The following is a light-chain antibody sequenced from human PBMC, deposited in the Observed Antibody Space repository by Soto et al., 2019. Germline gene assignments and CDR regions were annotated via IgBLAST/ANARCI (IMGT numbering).Light chain of an antibody. CDR1: SSDVGGYNY. V-gene: IGLV2-14*01. Sequence: QSALTQPASVSGSPGKSITISCTGTSSDVGGYNYVYWYQQHPGKAPKLLIYDVSNRPSGFSNRFSGSKSGNTASLTISDFQAEYEADYYCSSYTSSSPYLFGTGTKHPVL. CDR2: DVS. CDR3: SSYTSSSPYL. J-gene: IGLJ1*01.